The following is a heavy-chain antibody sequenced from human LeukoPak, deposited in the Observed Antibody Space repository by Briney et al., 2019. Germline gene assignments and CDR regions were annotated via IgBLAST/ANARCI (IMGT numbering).Heavy chain of an antibody. D-gene: IGHD3-22*01. J-gene: IGHJ4*02. CDR3: ARAHDSSNFDY. Sequence: SETLSLTCAVYGGSFSGYYWSWIRQPPGKGLGWIGEINHSGSTNYNPSLKSRVTISVDTSKNQFSLKLSSVTAADTAVYYCARAHDSSNFDYWGQGTLVTVSS. CDR1: GGSFSGYY. V-gene: IGHV4-34*01. CDR2: INHSGST.